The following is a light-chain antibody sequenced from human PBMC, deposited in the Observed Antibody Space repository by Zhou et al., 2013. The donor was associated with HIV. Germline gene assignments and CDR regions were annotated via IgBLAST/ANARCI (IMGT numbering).Light chain of an antibody. J-gene: IGKJ5*01. V-gene: IGKV3D-20*02. CDR3: QQRNSWPIT. Sequence: EIVLTQSPGTLALSPGERATLSCRASQSLTSSYLAWYQQKPGQSPRLLIYGASGRATGIPDRFSGSGSGTDFTLTISRLEPEDFAVYYCQQRNSWPITFGQGTRLEIK. CDR1: QSLTSSY. CDR2: GAS.